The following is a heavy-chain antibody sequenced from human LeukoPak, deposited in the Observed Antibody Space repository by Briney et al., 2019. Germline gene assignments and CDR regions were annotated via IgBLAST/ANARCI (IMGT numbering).Heavy chain of an antibody. CDR3: AREGLDMWVGFPWSYYYYYMDV. D-gene: IGHD2-2*03. CDR2: ISAYNGNT. Sequence: ASVKVSCKASGYTFTSYGISWVRQAPGQGLEWMGWISAYNGNTNYAQKLQGRVTMTRDMSTSTVYMELSSLRSEDTAVYYCAREGLDMWVGFPWSYYYYYMDVWGKGTTVTVSS. J-gene: IGHJ6*03. V-gene: IGHV1-18*01. CDR1: GYTFTSYG.